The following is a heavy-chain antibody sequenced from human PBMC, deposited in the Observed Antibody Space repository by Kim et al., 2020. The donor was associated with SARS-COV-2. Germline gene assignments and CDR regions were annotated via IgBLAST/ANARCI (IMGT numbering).Heavy chain of an antibody. CDR1: GGSISSSSYY. CDR2: IYYSGST. V-gene: IGHV4-39*01. CDR3: ARRIGDYDILTVYYYGQKYYFDY. D-gene: IGHD3-9*01. Sequence: SETLSLTCTVSGGSISSSSYYWGWIRQPPGKGLEWIGSIYYSGSTYYNPSLKSRVTISVDTSKNQFSLKLSSVTAADTAVYYCARRIGDYDILTVYYYGQKYYFDYWGQGTLVTVSS. J-gene: IGHJ4*02.